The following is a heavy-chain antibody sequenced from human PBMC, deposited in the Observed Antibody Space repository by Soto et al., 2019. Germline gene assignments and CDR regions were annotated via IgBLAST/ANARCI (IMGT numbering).Heavy chain of an antibody. CDR2: ISSNGGST. J-gene: IGHJ6*03. Sequence: GGSLRLSCAASGFTFSSYAMHWVRQAPGKGLEYVSAISSNGGSTYYANSVKGRFTISRDNSKNTLYLQMGSLRAEDMAVYYCARASGYDYEDYYLYYMDVWGKGTTVTVSS. CDR3: ARASGYDYEDYYLYYMDV. V-gene: IGHV3-64*01. D-gene: IGHD5-12*01. CDR1: GFTFSSYA.